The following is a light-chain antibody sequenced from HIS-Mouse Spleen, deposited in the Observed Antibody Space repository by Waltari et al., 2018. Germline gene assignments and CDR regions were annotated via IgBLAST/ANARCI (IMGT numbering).Light chain of an antibody. CDR1: NIGSKS. V-gene: IGLV3-21*03. CDR3: QVWDSSSDHWV. Sequence: SYVLPQPPSVSVAPGKTARITCGGNNIGSKSVHWYQQKPGQAPVLVVYDDSDRPSGIPGRFSGANSGNTATLTSSRVEAGDEADYYCQVWDSSSDHWVFGGGTKLTVL. J-gene: IGLJ3*02. CDR2: DDS.